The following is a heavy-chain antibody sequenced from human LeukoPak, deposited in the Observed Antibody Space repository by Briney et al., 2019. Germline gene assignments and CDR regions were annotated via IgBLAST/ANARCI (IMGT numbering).Heavy chain of an antibody. CDR2: INHSGST. J-gene: IGHJ4*02. CDR1: GGSFSGYY. V-gene: IGHV4-34*01. CDR3: ASSAGSTFDY. Sequence: KASETLSLTCAVYGGSFSGYYWSWIRQPPGKGLEWIGEINHSGSTNYNPSLKSRVTISVDTSKNQFSLKLSSVTAADTAVYYCASSAGSTFDYWGQGTLVTVSS. D-gene: IGHD5-12*01.